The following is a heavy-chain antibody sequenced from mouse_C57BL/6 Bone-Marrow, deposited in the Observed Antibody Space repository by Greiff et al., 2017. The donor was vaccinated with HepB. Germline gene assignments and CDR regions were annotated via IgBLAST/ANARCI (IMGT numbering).Heavy chain of an antibody. CDR3: ARCRGYGYAMDY. D-gene: IGHD3-1*01. Sequence: VQLQQSGAALARPGASVKLSCKASGYTFTSYGISWVKQRTGQGLEWIGEIYPRSGNTYYNEKFKGKATLTADKSSSTAYMELRSLTSEDSAVYFCARCRGYGYAMDYWGQGTSVTVSS. CDR1: GYTFTSYG. J-gene: IGHJ4*01. CDR2: IYPRSGNT. V-gene: IGHV1-81*01.